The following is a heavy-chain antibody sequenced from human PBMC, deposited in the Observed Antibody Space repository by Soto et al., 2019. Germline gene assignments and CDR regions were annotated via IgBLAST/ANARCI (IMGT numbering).Heavy chain of an antibody. J-gene: IGHJ4*02. CDR1: GFTFSSYS. V-gene: IGHV3-21*01. Sequence: EVQLVESGGGLVKPGGSLRLSCAASGFTFSSYSMNWVRQAPGKGLEWVSSISSSTSYMYYADSVKGRFTISRDNARNSLYLHMNSLRAEDTAVYYCARFRRDGYNLDYWGQGTLVTVSS. CDR3: ARFRRDGYNLDY. D-gene: IGHD5-12*01. CDR2: ISSSTSYM.